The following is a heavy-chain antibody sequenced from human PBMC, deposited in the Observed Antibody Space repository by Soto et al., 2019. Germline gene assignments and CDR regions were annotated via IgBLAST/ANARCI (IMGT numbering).Heavy chain of an antibody. V-gene: IGHV3-21*01. J-gene: IGHJ6*02. Sequence: RGSLRLSCTASGFTFSSYSMNWVRQAPGKGLEWVSSISSSSSYIYYADSVKGRFTISRDNAKNSLYLQMNGLRAEDTAVYYCARDKAAAGTLVEYGMDVWGQGTTVTVSS. CDR2: ISSSSSYI. CDR3: ARDKAAAGTLVEYGMDV. CDR1: GFTFSSYS. D-gene: IGHD6-13*01.